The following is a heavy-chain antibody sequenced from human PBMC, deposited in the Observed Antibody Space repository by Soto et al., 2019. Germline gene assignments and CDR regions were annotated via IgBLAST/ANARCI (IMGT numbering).Heavy chain of an antibody. J-gene: IGHJ4*02. CDR1: GGSISSYY. Sequence: SETLSLTCTVSGGSISSYYWSWIRQPPGKGLEWIGYIYYSGSTNYNPSLKSRVTISVDTSKNQFSLKLSSVTAADTAVYYCAGRYGPGFDYWGQGTLVTVSS. D-gene: IGHD4-17*01. CDR2: IYYSGST. V-gene: IGHV4-59*08. CDR3: AGRYGPGFDY.